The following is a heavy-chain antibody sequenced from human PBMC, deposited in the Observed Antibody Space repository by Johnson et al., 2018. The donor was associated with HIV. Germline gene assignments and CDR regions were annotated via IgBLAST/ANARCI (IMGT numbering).Heavy chain of an antibody. CDR1: GFTVSSYY. Sequence: QVQLVESGGGLVQPGGSLRLSCAASGFTVSSYYMSWVRQAPGKGLEWVSVISYDGSNKYYADSVKGRFTISRDNAKDSLFLQMNTLRAEDTALYYCASIVVVPAAQDNDAFDIWGQGTMVTVSS. CDR3: ASIVVVPAAQDNDAFDI. CDR2: ISYDGSNK. D-gene: IGHD2-2*01. J-gene: IGHJ3*02. V-gene: IGHV3-30*03.